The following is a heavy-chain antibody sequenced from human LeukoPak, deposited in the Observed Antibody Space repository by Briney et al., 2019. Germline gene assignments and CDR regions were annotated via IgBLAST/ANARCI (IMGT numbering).Heavy chain of an antibody. V-gene: IGHV4-31*03. CDR3: ARDRWFDP. CDR1: GGSISSGGNY. Sequence: PSQTLSLTCTVSGGSISSGGNYWSWIRQHPGKGLEWIGYIYYRGSTYYNPSLKSRVTISLDTSKNQFSLKLTSVTAADTAVYYCARDRWFDPWGQGTLVTVSS. CDR2: IYYRGST. J-gene: IGHJ5*02.